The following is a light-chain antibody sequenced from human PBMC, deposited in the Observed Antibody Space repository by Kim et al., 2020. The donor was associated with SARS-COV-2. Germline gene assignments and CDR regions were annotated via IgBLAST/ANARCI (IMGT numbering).Light chain of an antibody. CDR1: SLRNYY. J-gene: IGLJ1*01. CDR3: NSRDTSTNHYV. V-gene: IGLV3-19*01. CDR2: GKN. Sequence: ALGQTVKITCQGDSLRNYYGSWFQQKPGQAPILVIFGKNNRPSGIPDRFSGSSSGNTASLTITGAQAEDEADYYCNSRDTSTNHYVFGTGTKVTVL.